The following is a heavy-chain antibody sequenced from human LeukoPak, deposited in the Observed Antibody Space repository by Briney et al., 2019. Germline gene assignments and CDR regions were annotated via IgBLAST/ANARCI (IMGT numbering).Heavy chain of an antibody. V-gene: IGHV3-23*01. D-gene: IGHD1-14*01. CDR3: AKGWYNGPNWFDP. J-gene: IGHJ5*02. CDR2: VTGSASST. CDR1: GFTFRSYA. Sequence: PGGSLRLSCAGSGFTFRSYAMSWVRQAPGKGLEWVSGVTGSASSTYYADSVKGRFTISRDNSKNIPYLQMNSLRVEDTAVYYCAKGWYNGPNWFDPWGQGTLVTVSS.